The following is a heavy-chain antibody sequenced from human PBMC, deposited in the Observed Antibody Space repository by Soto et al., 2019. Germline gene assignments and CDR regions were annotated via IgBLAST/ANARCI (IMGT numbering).Heavy chain of an antibody. V-gene: IGHV2-5*02. CDR3: AHRALYSGSSLNGGYFDT. J-gene: IGHJ4*02. Sequence: QITLRESGPTRVRPTQPLTLTCSFSGFSLSSSGVGVGWIRQPPGKAPEWLVLIYWDDDKRYSPSLKTRLTTTTDTSKNQEVLTLTAMDPADPATYYCAHRALYSGSSLNGGYFDTWGQGIPVTVSS. CDR2: IYWDDDK. CDR1: GFSLSSSGVG. D-gene: IGHD1-26*01.